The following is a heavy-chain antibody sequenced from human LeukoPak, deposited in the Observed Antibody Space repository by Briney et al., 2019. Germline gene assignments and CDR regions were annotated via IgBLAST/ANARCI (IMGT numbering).Heavy chain of an antibody. J-gene: IGHJ6*02. Sequence: ASVKVSCKASGYTFTSYDINWVRQATGQGLEWMGWMNPNSGNTGYAQKFQGRVTMTRNTSISTAYMELSSLRSEDTAVYYCARLYYDSSGYYSEVYYYYGMDVWGQGTTVTVSS. CDR2: MNPNSGNT. D-gene: IGHD3-22*01. V-gene: IGHV1-8*01. CDR3: ARLYYDSSGYYSEVYYYYGMDV. CDR1: GYTFTSYD.